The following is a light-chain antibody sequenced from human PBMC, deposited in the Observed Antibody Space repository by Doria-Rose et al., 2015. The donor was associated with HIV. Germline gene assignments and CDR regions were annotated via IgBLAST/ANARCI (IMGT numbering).Light chain of an antibody. CDR2: GAS. Sequence: PSPGPVSLAPGGRAPLPCRANPTIGRNYFAWYQQKRGQPPRLLIYGASSRANGIPDRFSGGGSGTDFTLTITRLEAEDFAVYYCQHYGMSPRTFGRGTKVE. J-gene: IGKJ4*02. V-gene: IGKV3-20*01. CDR3: QHYGMSPRT. CDR1: PTIGRNY.